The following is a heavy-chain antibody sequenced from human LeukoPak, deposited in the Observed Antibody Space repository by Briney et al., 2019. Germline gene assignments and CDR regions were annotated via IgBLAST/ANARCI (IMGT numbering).Heavy chain of an antibody. CDR2: IIPILGIA. D-gene: IGHD2-2*01. V-gene: IGHV1-69*04. CDR1: GGTFSSYA. Sequence: ASVKVSCKASGGTFSSYAISWVRQAPGQGLEWMGRIIPILGIANYAQKFQGRVTITADKSTSTAYMELSSLRSEDTAVYYCAREERHCSSTSCYFDYYYYMDVWGKGTTVTVSS. CDR3: AREERHCSSTSCYFDYYYYMDV. J-gene: IGHJ6*03.